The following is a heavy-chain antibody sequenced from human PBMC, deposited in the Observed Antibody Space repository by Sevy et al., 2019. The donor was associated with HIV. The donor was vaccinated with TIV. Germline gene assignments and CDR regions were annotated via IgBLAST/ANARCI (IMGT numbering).Heavy chain of an antibody. V-gene: IGHV1-2*02. CDR2: INPYSGGT. CDR3: VRDRFYGGDSVTFAGDF. Sequence: ASVKVSCKASGYTFNSFYIHWVRQAPGQGLEWMGWINPYSGGTHYAQKFQGRVTLTRDTSISVAYMDLTSLRSNDTAVYCCVRDRFYGGDSVTFAGDFWGQGTLVTVSS. CDR1: GYTFNSFY. J-gene: IGHJ4*02. D-gene: IGHD2-21*02.